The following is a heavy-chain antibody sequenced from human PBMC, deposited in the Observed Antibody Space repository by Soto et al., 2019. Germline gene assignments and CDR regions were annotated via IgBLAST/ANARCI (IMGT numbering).Heavy chain of an antibody. D-gene: IGHD3-22*01. CDR3: ARDDKSYGMDV. CDR1: GGSISSYY. CDR2: IYYSGST. V-gene: IGHV4-59*01. Sequence: SETLSLTCTVSGGSISSYYWSWIRQPPGKGLEWIGYIYYSGSTNYNPSLKSRVTISVDTSKNQFSLKLSSVTAADTAVYYCARDDKSYGMDVWGQGNTVTVSS. J-gene: IGHJ6*02.